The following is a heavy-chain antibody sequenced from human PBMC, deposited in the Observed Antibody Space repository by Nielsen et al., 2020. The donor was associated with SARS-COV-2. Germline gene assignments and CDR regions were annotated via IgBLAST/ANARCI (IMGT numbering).Heavy chain of an antibody. J-gene: IGHJ4*02. CDR2: ISYDGSNK. V-gene: IGHV3-30-3*01. D-gene: IGHD2-15*01. CDR1: GFTFSSYA. Sequence: GGSLRLSCAASGFTFSSYAMHWVRQAPGKGLEWVAVISYDGSNKYYADSVKGRFTISRDNSKNTLYLQMNSLRAEDTAVYYCARDPNGVVVVAATLDYWGQGTLVTVSS. CDR3: ARDPNGVVVVAATLDY.